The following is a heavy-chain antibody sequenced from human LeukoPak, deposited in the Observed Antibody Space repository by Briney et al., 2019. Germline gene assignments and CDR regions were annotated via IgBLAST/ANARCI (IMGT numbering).Heavy chain of an antibody. D-gene: IGHD2-2*01. Sequence: ASVKVSCRASGYTFTGYYMHWVRQAPGQGLEWMGWINPNSGGTNYAQKFQGRVTMTRDTSISTAYMELSRLRSDDTAVYYCARDLMGVVVPAAIFDHWGQGTLVTVSS. CDR2: INPNSGGT. V-gene: IGHV1-2*02. CDR3: ARDLMGVVVPAAIFDH. CDR1: GYTFTGYY. J-gene: IGHJ4*02.